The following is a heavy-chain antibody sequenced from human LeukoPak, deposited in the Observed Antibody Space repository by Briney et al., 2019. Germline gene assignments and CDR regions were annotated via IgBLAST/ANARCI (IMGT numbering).Heavy chain of an antibody. CDR3: ARGPPACSTNCYGYLDY. V-gene: IGHV3-33*01. J-gene: IGHJ4*02. Sequence: GGSLRLSCAASGFTFSSYGMHWVRQAPGKGLEWVAVIWYDGSNKYYADSVKGRFTISRDTSKNTLYLQMNSLRAEDTAVYYCARGPPACSTNCYGYLDYWGQGTLVTVSS. D-gene: IGHD2-2*01. CDR1: GFTFSSYG. CDR2: IWYDGSNK.